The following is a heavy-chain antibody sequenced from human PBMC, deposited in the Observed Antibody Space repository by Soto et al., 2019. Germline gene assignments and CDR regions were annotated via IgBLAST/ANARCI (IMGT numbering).Heavy chain of an antibody. CDR2: IYYSGST. CDR3: ARSPRGAFDI. V-gene: IGHV4-59*01. Sequence: QVQLQESGPGLVKPSETLSLTCTVSGGYISSYYWSWIRQPPGKGLEWIGYIYYSGSTNYNPSLKSRVTISVDTSKNQFSLKLSSVTAADSAVSYCARSPRGAFDIWGQGTMVTVSS. CDR1: GGYISSYY. J-gene: IGHJ3*02.